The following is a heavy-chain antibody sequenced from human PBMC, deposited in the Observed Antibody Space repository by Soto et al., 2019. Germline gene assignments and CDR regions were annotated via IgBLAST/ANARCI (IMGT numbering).Heavy chain of an antibody. V-gene: IGHV4-59*08. CDR3: ARGGSITMVRGSGWFDP. J-gene: IGHJ5*02. CDR1: GGSISTYY. D-gene: IGHD3-10*01. CDR2: IYYSGST. Sequence: SETLSLTCTVSGGSISTYYWSWIRQPPGKGLEWIGYIYYSGSTNYNPSLKSRVTISVDTSKNQFSLKLSSVTAADTAVYYCARGGSITMVRGSGWFDPWGQGTLVTVSS.